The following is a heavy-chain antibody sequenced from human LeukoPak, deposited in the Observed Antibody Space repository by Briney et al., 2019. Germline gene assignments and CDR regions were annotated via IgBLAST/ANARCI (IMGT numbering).Heavy chain of an antibody. Sequence: PGGSLRLSCAASGFTFSSYAMHWVRQAPGKGLEGVAVISYDGSNKYYADSVKGRFTISRDNSKNTLYLQMNSLRAEDTAVYYCAKDQALKDSSWFHLWWDYWGQGTLVTVSS. CDR1: GFTFSSYA. D-gene: IGHD6-13*01. V-gene: IGHV3-30*04. CDR3: AKDQALKDSSWFHLWWDY. CDR2: ISYDGSNK. J-gene: IGHJ4*02.